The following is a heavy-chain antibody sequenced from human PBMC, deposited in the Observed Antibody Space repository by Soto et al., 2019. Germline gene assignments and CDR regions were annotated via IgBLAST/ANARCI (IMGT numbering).Heavy chain of an antibody. CDR1: GYTFTTYY. J-gene: IGHJ4*02. CDR2: IDPSGGSA. CDR3: VRGWGSSNPFGY. V-gene: IGHV1-46*03. D-gene: IGHD6-6*01. Sequence: QVQLVQSGAEVKKPGASVKISCEASGYTFTTYYMHWVRQAPGQGLEWMGMIDPSGGSASYAQKFQGRVTMTRDTSTSTGYLELSSLGSDDTAVYYCVRGWGSSNPFGYWGQGTLVTVSS.